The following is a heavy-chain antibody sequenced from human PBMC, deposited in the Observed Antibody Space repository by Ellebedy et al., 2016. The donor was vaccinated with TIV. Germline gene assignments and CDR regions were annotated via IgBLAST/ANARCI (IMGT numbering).Heavy chain of an antibody. CDR2: ISGSGGST. Sequence: GGSLRLXXAASGFTFSSYAMSWVRQAPGKGLEWVSAISGSGGSTYYADSVKGRFTISRDNSKNTLYLQMNSLRAEDTAVYYCAKDGWFYYALSYYFDYWGQGTLVTVSS. CDR1: GFTFSSYA. V-gene: IGHV3-23*01. J-gene: IGHJ4*02. CDR3: AKDGWFYYALSYYFDY. D-gene: IGHD3-10*01.